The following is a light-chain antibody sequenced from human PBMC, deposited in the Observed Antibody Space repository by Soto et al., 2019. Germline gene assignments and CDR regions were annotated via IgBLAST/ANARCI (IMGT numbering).Light chain of an antibody. V-gene: IGKV1-39*01. CDR1: QSIISY. CDR2: GAS. J-gene: IGKJ2*01. Sequence: DIQMTQSPSSLSASVGDRVTITCRASQSIISYLNWYQQKPGKAPQLLIYGASTLQSGVPSRFSGSESGTDFTLTISSLQPEDFATYYCQQAYSTPFTFGQGTKLEI. CDR3: QQAYSTPFT.